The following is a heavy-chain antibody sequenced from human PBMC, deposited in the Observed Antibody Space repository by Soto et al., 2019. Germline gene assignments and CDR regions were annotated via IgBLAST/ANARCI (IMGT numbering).Heavy chain of an antibody. Sequence: ASVKVSCKVSGYTLTELSMHWVRQAPGKGLEWMGGFDPEDGETIYAQKFQGRVTMTEDTSTDTAYMELSSLRSEDTAVYYCATDSRGTLVGANYGMDVWGQGGTVTGSS. CDR1: GYTLTELS. CDR2: FDPEDGET. J-gene: IGHJ6*02. CDR3: ATDSRGTLVGANYGMDV. D-gene: IGHD1-26*01. V-gene: IGHV1-24*01.